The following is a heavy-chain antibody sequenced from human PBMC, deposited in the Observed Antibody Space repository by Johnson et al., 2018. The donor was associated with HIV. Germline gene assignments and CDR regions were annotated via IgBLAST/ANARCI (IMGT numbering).Heavy chain of an antibody. CDR1: GFTFSSYA. CDR3: ARANTDCSGGSCFGDAFDS. Sequence: AQLVESGGGLVQPGGSLRLSCAASGFTFSSYAMSWVRQAPGKGLEWVSAISGSGGSTYYADSVKGRFTISRDNSKNTLYLQMNSLRAEDTAVYYCARANTDCSGGSCFGDAFDSWGQGTMVTVSS. CDR2: ISGSGGST. D-gene: IGHD2-15*01. V-gene: IGHV3-23*04. J-gene: IGHJ3*02.